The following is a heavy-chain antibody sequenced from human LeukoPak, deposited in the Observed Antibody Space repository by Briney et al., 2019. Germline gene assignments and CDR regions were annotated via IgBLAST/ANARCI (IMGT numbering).Heavy chain of an antibody. CDR2: IIPIFGAA. CDR1: GGTFSGYA. V-gene: IGHV1-69*05. D-gene: IGHD3-3*01. CDR3: AREPTVRSGYFDY. Sequence: SVKVSCKASGGTFSGYAISWVRQAPGQGLEWMGRIIPIFGAANYAQKFQGRVTITTDESTSTAYMELSRLRSEDTAVYYCAREPTVRSGYFDYWGQGTLVTVSS. J-gene: IGHJ4*02.